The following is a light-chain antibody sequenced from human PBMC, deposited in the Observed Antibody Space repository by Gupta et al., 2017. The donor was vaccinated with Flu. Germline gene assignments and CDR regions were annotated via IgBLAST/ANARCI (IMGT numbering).Light chain of an antibody. V-gene: IGLV3-1*01. J-gene: IGLJ1*01. Sequence: SYALTQPPSVSVSPGKTASITCSGNTLANKYAYWYQQKPGQSLVLVIYQDTKRPAGIPGRFSGSNSGNTATLTISGTQAVDAADYYCQAWDSSTFYVFGTGTKVTVL. CDR3: QAWDSSTFYV. CDR1: TLANKY. CDR2: QDT.